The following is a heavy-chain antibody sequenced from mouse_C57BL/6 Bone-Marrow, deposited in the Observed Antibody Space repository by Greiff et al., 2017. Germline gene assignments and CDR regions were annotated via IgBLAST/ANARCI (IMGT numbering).Heavy chain of an antibody. CDR1: GFTFSNYW. Sequence: EVQGVESGGGLVQPGGSMKLSCVASGFTFSNYWMNWVRQSPEKGLEWVAQIRLKSDNYATHYAESVKGRFTISRDDSKSSVYLQMNNLRAEDTGIYYCTGGCSWFAYWGQGTLVTVSA. V-gene: IGHV6-3*01. D-gene: IGHD3-3*01. J-gene: IGHJ3*01. CDR3: TGGCSWFAY. CDR2: IRLKSDNYAT.